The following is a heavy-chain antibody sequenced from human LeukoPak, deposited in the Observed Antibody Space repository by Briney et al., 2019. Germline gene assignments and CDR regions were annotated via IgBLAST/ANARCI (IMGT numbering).Heavy chain of an antibody. J-gene: IGHJ5*02. Sequence: AASVKVSCKASGYTLTELSMHWVRQAPGKGLEWMGGFDPEDGETIYAQKFQGRVTMTEDTSTDTAYMELSSLRSEDTAVYYCACRDGYKLGGKNWFDPWGQGTLVTVSS. D-gene: IGHD5-24*01. CDR3: ACRDGYKLGGKNWFDP. CDR1: GYTLTELS. V-gene: IGHV1-24*01. CDR2: FDPEDGET.